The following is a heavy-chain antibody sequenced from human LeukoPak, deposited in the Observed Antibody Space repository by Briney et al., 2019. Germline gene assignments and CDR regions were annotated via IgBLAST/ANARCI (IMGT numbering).Heavy chain of an antibody. CDR1: GGSISSYY. D-gene: IGHD2-15*01. Sequence: SETLSLTCTVSGGSISSYYWSWIRRPPGKGLEWIGYIYYSGSTHYNPSLKSRVTMSVDTSKNQFSLKLSSVTAADTAVYYCARHGPNCSGGSCYRWTLDYWGQGTLVTVSS. V-gene: IGHV4-59*04. J-gene: IGHJ4*02. CDR2: IYYSGST. CDR3: ARHGPNCSGGSCYRWTLDY.